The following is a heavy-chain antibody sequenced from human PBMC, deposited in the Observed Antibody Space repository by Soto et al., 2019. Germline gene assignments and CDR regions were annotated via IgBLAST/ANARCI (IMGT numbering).Heavy chain of an antibody. CDR1: GYTFTSYG. Sequence: QVHLVQSGAEVKKPGASVKVSCKGSGYTFTSYGITWVRQAPGQGLEWMGWISAHNGNTDYAQKLQGRVTVTRDTSTSTADMELRSMRSDDTAVYYCARGRYGDSWGQGALVTVSS. CDR3: ARGRYGDS. CDR2: ISAHNGNT. J-gene: IGHJ4*02. D-gene: IGHD1-1*01. V-gene: IGHV1-18*01.